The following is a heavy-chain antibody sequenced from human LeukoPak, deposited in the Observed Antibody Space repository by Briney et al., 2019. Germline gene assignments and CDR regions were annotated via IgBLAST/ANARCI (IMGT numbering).Heavy chain of an antibody. Sequence: GRSLRLSCAASGFTFSSYGMHWVRQAPGKGLEWVAVISYDGSNKYYADSVKGRFTISRDNSKNTLYLQMNSLRAEDTAVYYCARGHYYYDSSGYLRDYDAFDIWGQGTMVTVSS. CDR1: GFTFSSYG. CDR3: ARGHYYYDSSGYLRDYDAFDI. V-gene: IGHV3-30*03. D-gene: IGHD3-22*01. CDR2: ISYDGSNK. J-gene: IGHJ3*02.